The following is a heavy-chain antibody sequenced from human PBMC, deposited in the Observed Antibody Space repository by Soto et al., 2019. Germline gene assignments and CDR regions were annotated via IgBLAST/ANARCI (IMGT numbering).Heavy chain of an antibody. D-gene: IGHD3-10*01. CDR1: GFTFSNYY. J-gene: IGHJ4*02. CDR2: ISGGGDVT. Sequence: QVQLVESGGGLVKPGGSLRLSCAASGFTFSNYYMTWIRQAPGKGPEWISYISGGGDVTAYAESVKGRFTISRDNAKRAVYRQMNTLTVEDTAVYYCSRDPRRGEYWGQGTLVTVSS. CDR3: SRDPRRGEY. V-gene: IGHV3-11*01.